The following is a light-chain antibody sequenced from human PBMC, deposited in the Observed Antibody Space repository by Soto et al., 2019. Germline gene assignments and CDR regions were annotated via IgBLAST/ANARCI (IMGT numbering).Light chain of an antibody. J-gene: IGKJ3*01. CDR3: QQSSRAPSFT. CDR2: AAS. V-gene: IGKV1-39*01. CDR1: QTISNY. Sequence: DIQMTQSPSSLSASVGDRVTITCRASQTISNYLNWYQQETGKAPKLLIYAASSLQSGVPSRFSGSGSGTDFTLTISSLQPEDFATYYCQQSSRAPSFTFGPGTKVEIK.